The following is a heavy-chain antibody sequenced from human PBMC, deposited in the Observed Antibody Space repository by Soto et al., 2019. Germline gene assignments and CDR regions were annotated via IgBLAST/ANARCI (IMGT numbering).Heavy chain of an antibody. CDR3: ARSSGSYSYYGMDV. V-gene: IGHV1-2*02. CDR1: GYTLTDYF. Sequence: QVQLVQSGAEVKKPGASVKVPCKASGYTLTDYFMHWVRQTPGQGLEWMGCINHKNGDARYAENFQGRVTMTRDASTDTIYMELSRTRPDDTAVYFCARSSGSYSYYGMDVWGQGTTVTVSS. J-gene: IGHJ6*02. CDR2: INHKNGDA. D-gene: IGHD1-26*01.